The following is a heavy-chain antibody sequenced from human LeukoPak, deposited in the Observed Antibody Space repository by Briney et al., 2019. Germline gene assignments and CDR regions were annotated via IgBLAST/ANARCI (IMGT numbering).Heavy chain of an antibody. Sequence: SETLSLTCSISGASISSYYWSWIRQPPGKGLEWIGYIFYSGGTSYNPSLRSRVTISLDTSKDQFSLKLSSVTATDTAIYFCARSYCSGGSCYPYYFDYWGQGTLVTVSS. D-gene: IGHD2-15*01. V-gene: IGHV4-59*01. CDR1: GASISSYY. J-gene: IGHJ4*02. CDR2: IFYSGGT. CDR3: ARSYCSGGSCYPYYFDY.